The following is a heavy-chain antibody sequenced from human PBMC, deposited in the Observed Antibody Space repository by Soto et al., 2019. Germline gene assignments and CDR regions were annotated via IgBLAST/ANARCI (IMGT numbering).Heavy chain of an antibody. CDR1: GFTFSSYA. CDR2: ISYDGSNK. D-gene: IGHD4-17*01. CDR3: ARDSLYGDYSFDY. Sequence: GGSLRLSCAASGFTFSSYAMHWVRQAPGKGLEWVAVISYDGSNKYYADSVKGRFTISRDNSKNTLYLQMNSLRAEDTAVYYCARDSLYGDYSFDYWGQGTLVTVSA. J-gene: IGHJ4*02. V-gene: IGHV3-30-3*01.